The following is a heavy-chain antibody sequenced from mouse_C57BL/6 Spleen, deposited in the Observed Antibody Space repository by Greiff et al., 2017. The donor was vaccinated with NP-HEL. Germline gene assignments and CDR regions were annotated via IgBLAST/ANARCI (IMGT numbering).Heavy chain of an antibody. J-gene: IGHJ4*01. Sequence: EVQLVESEGGLVQPGSSMKLSCTASGFTFSDYYMAWVRQVPEKGLEWVANINYDGSSTYYLDSLKSRFIISRDNAKNILYLQMSSLKSEDTATYYCARVGPMVNHYYAMDYWGQGTSVTVSS. CDR2: INYDGSST. CDR1: GFTFSDYY. CDR3: ARVGPMVNHYYAMDY. V-gene: IGHV5-16*01. D-gene: IGHD2-1*01.